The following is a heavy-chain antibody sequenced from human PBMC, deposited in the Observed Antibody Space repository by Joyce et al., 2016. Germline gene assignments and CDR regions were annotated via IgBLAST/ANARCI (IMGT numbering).Heavy chain of an antibody. CDR1: GFTFSSYS. V-gene: IGHV3-21*01. Sequence: EVQLVESGGGLVKPGGSLRLSCAASGFTFSSYSMNWVRQAPGEGREWVSSISSSSSYIYYADSVKGRITISRDNAKNSLYLQMNSLRAEDTAVYYCARELTYNYGSGSYYQSYYFDYWGQGTLVTVSS. CDR3: ARELTYNYGSGSYYQSYYFDY. D-gene: IGHD3-10*01. J-gene: IGHJ4*02. CDR2: ISSSSSYI.